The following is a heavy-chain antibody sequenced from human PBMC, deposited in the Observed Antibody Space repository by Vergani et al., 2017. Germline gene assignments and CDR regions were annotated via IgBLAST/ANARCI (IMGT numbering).Heavy chain of an antibody. D-gene: IGHD6-19*01. V-gene: IGHV1-69-2*01. CDR2: VDPEDGET. J-gene: IGHJ5*02. CDR3: AKGAVAIRLGRRGDWFDP. CDR1: GYTFTDYS. Sequence: EVQLVQSGAEVKKPGATVKISCKVSGYTFTDYSMHWVQQAPGKGLEWMGLVDPEDGETIYAEKFQGRVTITADTSKDTAYMELSSLGSGDTAVYYCAKGAVAIRLGRRGDWFDPWGQGTLVIVSS.